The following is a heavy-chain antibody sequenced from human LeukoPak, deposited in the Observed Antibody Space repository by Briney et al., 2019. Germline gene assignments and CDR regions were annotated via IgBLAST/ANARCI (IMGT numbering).Heavy chain of an antibody. V-gene: IGHV3-23*01. Sequence: GGSLRLSCAASGFTFSSYAMSWVRQAPGKGLEWVSAISGSGGSTYYADSVKGRFTISRDNSKNTLYLQMNSLRAEDTAVCYCAKDSHYYGSGSPFGAFDIWGQGTMVTVSS. CDR1: GFTFSSYA. CDR3: AKDSHYYGSGSPFGAFDI. CDR2: ISGSGGST. D-gene: IGHD3-10*01. J-gene: IGHJ3*02.